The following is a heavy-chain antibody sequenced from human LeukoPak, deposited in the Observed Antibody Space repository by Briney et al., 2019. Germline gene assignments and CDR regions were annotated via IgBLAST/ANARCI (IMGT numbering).Heavy chain of an antibody. CDR1: GGSISSSY. D-gene: IGHD6-13*01. V-gene: IGHV4-59*12. CDR3: ARGLYSSSWYWFDP. Sequence: SETLSLTCTVSGGSISSSYWSWIRQPPGKGLEWIASIYDSETTKYNPSLRSRATISSDTSKNQFSLKLSSVTAADTAVYYCARGLYSSSWYWFDPWGQGTLVTVSS. J-gene: IGHJ5*02. CDR2: IYDSETT.